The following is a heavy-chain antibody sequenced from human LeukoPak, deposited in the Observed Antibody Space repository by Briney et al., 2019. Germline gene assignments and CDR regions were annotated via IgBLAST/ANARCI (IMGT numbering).Heavy chain of an antibody. J-gene: IGHJ4*02. V-gene: IGHV3-48*03. CDR1: GFTFSSYE. CDR3: ARGTGEVDY. Sequence: PGGSLRLPCAASGFTFSSYEMNWVRQAPGKGMEWVSYISSSGGTIYYADSVKGRFTISRDNAKNSLYLQMNSLRAEDTAVYYCARGTGEVDYWGQGTLVTVSS. D-gene: IGHD7-27*01. CDR2: ISSSGGTI.